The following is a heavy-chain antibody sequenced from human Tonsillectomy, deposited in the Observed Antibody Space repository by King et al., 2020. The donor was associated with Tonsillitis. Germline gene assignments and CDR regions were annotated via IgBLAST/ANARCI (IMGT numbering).Heavy chain of an antibody. CDR2: AGVSAGSA. V-gene: IGHV3-23*04. J-gene: IGHJ4*02. Sequence: VQLVESGGGLVQPGGSLRLSCAASGFIFSTYAISWVRQAPGKGLEWVSTAGVSAGSAFYPDSVKGRFTISRVNSKNTVYLQMNSLRVEDTAIYYCAKDLSWGSSSQPQVDHWGQGTLVTVSS. CDR1: GFIFSTYA. D-gene: IGHD2-2*01. CDR3: AKDLSWGSSSQPQVDH.